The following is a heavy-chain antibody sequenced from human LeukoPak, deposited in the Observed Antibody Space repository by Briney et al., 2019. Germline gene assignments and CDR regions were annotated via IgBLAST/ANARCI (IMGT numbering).Heavy chain of an antibody. CDR2: IYYTGST. V-gene: IGHV4-59*01. CDR1: GAPISTYY. CDR3: AGDFDFWSGLDP. Sequence: SETLSLTCTVSGAPISTYYWSWIRQPPGEGLEWIGYIYYTGSTSYNPSLKSRITISVDTSKNQFSLKLRSVTAADTAIYYCAGDFDFWSGLDPWGQGTLVTVSS. J-gene: IGHJ5*02. D-gene: IGHD3-3*01.